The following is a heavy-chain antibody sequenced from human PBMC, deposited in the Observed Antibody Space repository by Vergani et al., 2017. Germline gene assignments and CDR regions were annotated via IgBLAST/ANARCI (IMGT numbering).Heavy chain of an antibody. CDR1: GGSISSGGYY. V-gene: IGHV4-31*11. CDR2: IYYSGST. CDR3: ARDNFGGYCSGGSCFGAFDI. J-gene: IGHJ3*02. Sequence: QLQLQESGSGLVKPSQTLSLTCAVSGGSISSGGYYWSWIRQHPGKGLEWIGYIYYSGSTYYNPSLKSRVTISVDTSKNQFSLKLSSVTAADTAVYYCARDNFGGYCSGGSCFGAFDIWGQGTMVTVSS. D-gene: IGHD2-15*01.